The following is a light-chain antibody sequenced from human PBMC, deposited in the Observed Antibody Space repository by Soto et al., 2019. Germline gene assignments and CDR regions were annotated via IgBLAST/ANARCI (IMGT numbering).Light chain of an antibody. CDR3: QEYNGRSS. Sequence: EGVTTQSPATLSVSPGERATLSCRASQNVDGDLAWYQQKPGQPPRLLIYRTSTRANGTPVRFSGSGSGTEFTLPISGLQSEDFAVCYFQEYNGRSSFGQGTKVEIK. CDR2: RTS. V-gene: IGKV3-15*01. CDR1: QNVDGD. J-gene: IGKJ1*01.